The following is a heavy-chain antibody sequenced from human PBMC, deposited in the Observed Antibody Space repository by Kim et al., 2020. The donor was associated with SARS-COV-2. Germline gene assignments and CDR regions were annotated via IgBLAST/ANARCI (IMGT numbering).Heavy chain of an antibody. CDR3: AKATLGYCSNGVCPRYGMDV. V-gene: IGHV3-23*01. CDR1: GFTLSTYA. J-gene: IGHJ6*02. CDR2: ISGSGVGT. Sequence: GGSLRLSCAASGFTLSTYAMSWVRQAPGKGLEWVSGISGSGVGTYYADSVKGRFTISRDNPKNTLYVQMNSLRVEDTAVYYCAKATLGYCSNGVCPRYGMDVWGQGTTVTVSS. D-gene: IGHD2-8*01.